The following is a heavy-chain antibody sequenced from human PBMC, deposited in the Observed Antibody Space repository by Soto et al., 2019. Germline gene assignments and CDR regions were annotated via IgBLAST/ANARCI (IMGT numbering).Heavy chain of an antibody. CDR1: GYTFTGYY. D-gene: IGHD3-10*01. CDR2: INPNSGGT. CDR3: ATAYYYGSGSEGYYYYMDF. V-gene: IGHV1-2*04. Sequence: ASVKVSCKASGYTFTGYYMHWVRQAPGQGLEWMGWINPNSGGTNYAQKFQGWVTMTRDTSISTAYMELSSLRSEDTAVYYCATAYYYGSGSEGYYYYMDFWGKGTTVTVSS. J-gene: IGHJ6*03.